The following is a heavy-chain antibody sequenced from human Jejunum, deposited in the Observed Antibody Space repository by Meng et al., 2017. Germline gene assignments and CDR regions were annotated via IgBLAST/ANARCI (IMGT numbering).Heavy chain of an antibody. CDR1: GGSVSSSNW. Sequence: QWQLKESGPGLLKPSGTLSLTCPVSGGSVSSSNWWSWVRQTPGKGLEWIAEIYHGGTTYYNPSLKSRVTISLDTSKNQFSLNLRSVTAADTAVYYCAGKGVHVAAMYWGQGTLVTVSS. J-gene: IGHJ1*01. CDR2: IYHGGTT. V-gene: IGHV4-4*02. D-gene: IGHD1-1*01. CDR3: AGKGVHVAAMY.